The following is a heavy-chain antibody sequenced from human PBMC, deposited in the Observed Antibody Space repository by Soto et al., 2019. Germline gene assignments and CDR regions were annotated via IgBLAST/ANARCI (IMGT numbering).Heavy chain of an antibody. CDR3: STMIVLTGYYVI. CDR1: GFTFSNAW. J-gene: IGHJ4*02. V-gene: IGHV3-15*01. Sequence: EVQLVESGGGLVKPGGSLRLSCAASGFTFSNAWMSWVRQAPGKGLEWVGLIKSKSDGGTTDYAAPVRGRFTISRDDSKNTLYLQVNSLKTEDTAVYYCSTMIVLTGYYVIGGQGTLVTVSA. CDR2: IKSKSDGGTT. D-gene: IGHD3-9*01.